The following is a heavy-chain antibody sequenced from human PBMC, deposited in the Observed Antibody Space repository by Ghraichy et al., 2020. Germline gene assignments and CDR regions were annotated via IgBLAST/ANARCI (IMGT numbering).Heavy chain of an antibody. V-gene: IGHV3-74*01. J-gene: IGHJ6*02. CDR3: AIYDFWRDDYSYKYGMDV. CDR1: GFTFSRYW. CDR2: INSDGSRT. D-gene: IGHD3-3*01. Sequence: GGSLRLSCAASGFTFSRYWVHWVRQAPGKGLLWVSRINSDGSRTNYADSVKGRFTISRDNAKNTLYLQMNSLRAEDTAVYYCAIYDFWRDDYSYKYGMDVWGQGTTVTVSS.